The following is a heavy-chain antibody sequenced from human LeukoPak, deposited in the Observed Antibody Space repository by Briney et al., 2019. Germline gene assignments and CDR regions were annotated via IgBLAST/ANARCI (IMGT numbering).Heavy chain of an antibody. CDR1: SGSFSSYY. CDR3: ARGRGYYQDY. J-gene: IGHJ4*02. CDR2: IYITGST. V-gene: IGHV4-4*07. D-gene: IGHD3-22*01. Sequence: SETLSLTCTVSSGSFSSYYWNRIRQPAGKGLEWIGRIYITGSTNYNPSLKSRVTMSVDTSKNQFSLKLSSMTAADTAVYYCARGRGYYQDYWGQGTLVTVSS.